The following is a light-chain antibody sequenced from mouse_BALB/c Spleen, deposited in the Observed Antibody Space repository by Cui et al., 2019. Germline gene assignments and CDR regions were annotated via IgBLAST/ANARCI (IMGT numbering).Light chain of an antibody. Sequence: DIVMTQAAFSNPVTLGTSASISCRSSKNLLHSNGITYLYWYLQRPGQSPQLLIYRVPNLTSGVPNRFSGSESGTDFTLRISRVEAEDVGVYYCAQLLELPRTVGGGTKLEIK. V-gene: IGKV2-116*01. J-gene: IGKJ1*01. CDR2: RVP. CDR1: KNLLHSNGITY. CDR3: AQLLELPRT.